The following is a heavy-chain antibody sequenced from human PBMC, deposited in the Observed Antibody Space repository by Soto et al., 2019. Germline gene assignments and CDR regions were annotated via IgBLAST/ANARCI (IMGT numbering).Heavy chain of an antibody. D-gene: IGHD2-15*01. V-gene: IGHV4-39*01. CDR2: IYYSGST. CDR1: GGSISSSSYY. J-gene: IGHJ6*02. Sequence: SETLSLTCTVSGGSISSSSYYWGWIRQPPGKGLEWIGSIYYSGSTYYNPSLKSRVTISVDTSKNQFSLKLSSVTAADTAVYYCARVVVAAGYYYYYYGMDVWGQGTTVTVSS. CDR3: ARVVVAAGYYYYYYGMDV.